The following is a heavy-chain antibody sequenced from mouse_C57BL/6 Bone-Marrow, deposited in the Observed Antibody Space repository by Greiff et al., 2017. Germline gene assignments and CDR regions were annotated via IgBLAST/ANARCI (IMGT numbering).Heavy chain of an antibody. CDR1: GYSFTDYN. V-gene: IGHV1-39*01. D-gene: IGHD1-1*01. CDR3: ARDREGYYGLAWFAY. Sequence: VQLQQSGPELVKPGASVKISCKASGYSFTDYNMNWVKQSNGKSVEWIGVINPNYGTTSYNQKFKGKATLTVDQSSRTAYMQRNSLTSEDSAVYYCARDREGYYGLAWFAYWGQGTLVTVSA. CDR2: INPNYGTT. J-gene: IGHJ3*01.